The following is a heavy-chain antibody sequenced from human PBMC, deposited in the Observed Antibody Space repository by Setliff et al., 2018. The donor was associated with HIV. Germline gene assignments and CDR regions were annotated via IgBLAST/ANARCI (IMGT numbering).Heavy chain of an antibody. CDR1: GGSISRYY. CDR2: IYYSGNT. Sequence: PSETLSLTCTVSGGSISRYYWGWIRQPPGKGLEWIGSIYYSGNTYYNPSLKSRVTISEDTSRNQFSLRLTSVTAADTAVYYCARHHNTMVRGVAYFQHWGQGTLVTVSS. CDR3: ARHHNTMVRGVAYFQH. J-gene: IGHJ1*01. D-gene: IGHD3-10*01. V-gene: IGHV4-39*07.